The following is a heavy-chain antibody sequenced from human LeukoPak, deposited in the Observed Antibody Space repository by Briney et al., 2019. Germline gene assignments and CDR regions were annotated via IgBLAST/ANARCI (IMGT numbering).Heavy chain of an antibody. D-gene: IGHD4-23*01. CDR1: GGSISDRSYY. CDR2: IYSSGST. Sequence: SETLSLTCGVSGGSISDRSYYWSWIRQSPGKGLEWIGSIYSSGSTYYNPSLQSRVTISKDTSENQFSLQLNSVTAADMAVYYCARQGGGNRNGMDVWGQGTTVTVSS. CDR3: ARQGGGNRNGMDV. V-gene: IGHV4-39*01. J-gene: IGHJ6*02.